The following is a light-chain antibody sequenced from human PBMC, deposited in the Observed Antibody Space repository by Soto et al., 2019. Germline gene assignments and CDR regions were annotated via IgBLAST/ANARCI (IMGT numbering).Light chain of an antibody. V-gene: IGKV3-11*01. Sequence: EIVLTQSPATLSLSPGERATLSFRASQSLSSYLAWYQQKPGQAPRLLISDASNRATGIPARSSGSGSGTDFTLTISSLEPEDFAVYYCQQRSNWLTVGGGTKVEIK. CDR1: QSLSSY. CDR3: QQRSNWLT. CDR2: DAS. J-gene: IGKJ4*01.